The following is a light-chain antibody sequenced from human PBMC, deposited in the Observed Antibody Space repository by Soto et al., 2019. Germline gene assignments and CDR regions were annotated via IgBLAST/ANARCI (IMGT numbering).Light chain of an antibody. CDR2: DGS. V-gene: IGLV2-14*02. CDR3: SSYTSITTDV. Sequence: QSALTQPASVSVSPGQSITISCTGTSSDVGSYNLVSWYQQHPGKAPKLLIYDGSNRPSGVSNRFSGSKSGNTASLTISGLQAEDEADYYCSSYTSITTDVFGTGTKVTVL. J-gene: IGLJ1*01. CDR1: SSDVGSYNL.